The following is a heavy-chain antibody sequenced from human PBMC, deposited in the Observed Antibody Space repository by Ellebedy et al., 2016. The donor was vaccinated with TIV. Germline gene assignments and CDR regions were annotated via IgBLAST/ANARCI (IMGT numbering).Heavy chain of an antibody. Sequence: GESLKISXAASGLTFSSYAVSWVRQAPGKGLEWVSSISGSGGNTYYADSVKGRFTISRDNSKNNLYLQMNSLRAEDTAVYYCAISTVTTEMDYWGQGTLVTVYS. CDR1: GLTFSSYA. CDR2: ISGSGGNT. CDR3: AISTVTTEMDY. J-gene: IGHJ4*02. V-gene: IGHV3-23*01. D-gene: IGHD4-17*01.